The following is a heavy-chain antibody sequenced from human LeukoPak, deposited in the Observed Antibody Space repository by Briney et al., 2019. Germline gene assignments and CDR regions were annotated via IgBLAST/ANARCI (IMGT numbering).Heavy chain of an antibody. D-gene: IGHD6-19*01. V-gene: IGHV3-30-3*01. CDR2: ISFDGGNQ. Sequence: GGSLRLSCAAPGFTFTTYAMHWVRQAPGKGLQWVAVISFDGGNQYYADSVKGRFTISRDNSKSTVCLQMNSLRAEDTAVYYCASDFASSGWYHKSYFQHWGQGSLVTVSS. J-gene: IGHJ1*01. CDR3: ASDFASSGWYHKSYFQH. CDR1: GFTFTTYA.